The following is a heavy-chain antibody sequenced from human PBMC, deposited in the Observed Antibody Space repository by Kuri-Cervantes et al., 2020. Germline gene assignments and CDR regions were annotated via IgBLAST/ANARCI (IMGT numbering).Heavy chain of an antibody. CDR3: AIFHDYGDYIDY. J-gene: IGHJ4*02. Sequence: ASVKVSCKASGYTFTSYGISWVRQAPGQGLEWMGWISAYNGNTNYAQKLQGRVTMTTDTSTSTAYMELRSLRSDDTAVYYCAIFHDYGDYIDYWGQGALVTVSS. CDR1: GYTFTSYG. CDR2: ISAYNGNT. V-gene: IGHV1-18*01. D-gene: IGHD4-17*01.